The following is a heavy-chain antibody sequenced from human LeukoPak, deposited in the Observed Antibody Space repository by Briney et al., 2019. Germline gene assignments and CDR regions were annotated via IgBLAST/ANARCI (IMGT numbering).Heavy chain of an antibody. J-gene: IGHJ4*02. V-gene: IGHV3-23*01. CDR1: GFTFSSYA. Sequence: GGSLRLSCAASGFTFSSYAMSWVRQAPGKGLEWVSAISGSGGSTYYADSVKGRFTISRDNSKNTLYLQMNSLRAGDTAVYYCAKDGPDDFWTGYDYWGQGTLVTVSS. CDR2: ISGSGGST. D-gene: IGHD3-3*01. CDR3: AKDGPDDFWTGYDY.